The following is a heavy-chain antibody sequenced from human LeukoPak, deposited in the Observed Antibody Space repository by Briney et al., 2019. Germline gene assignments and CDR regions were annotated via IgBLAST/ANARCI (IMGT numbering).Heavy chain of an antibody. Sequence: SETLSLTCAVYGGSSSGYYWSWIRQPPGKGLEWIGEINHSGSTNYNPSLKSRVTISVDTSKNQFSLKLSSVTAADTAVYYCATRAVQSNWFDPWGQGTLVTVSS. V-gene: IGHV4-34*01. CDR3: ATRAVQSNWFDP. D-gene: IGHD4-11*01. CDR1: GGSSSGYY. CDR2: INHSGST. J-gene: IGHJ5*02.